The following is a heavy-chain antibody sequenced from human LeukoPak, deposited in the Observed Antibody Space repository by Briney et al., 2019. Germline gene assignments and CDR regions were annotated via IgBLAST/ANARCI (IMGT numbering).Heavy chain of an antibody. J-gene: IGHJ5*02. V-gene: IGHV3-30-3*01. CDR2: ISYDGSNK. D-gene: IGHD3-10*01. CDR3: AKDGGYYYASGSTKLRGFDP. Sequence: GGSLRLSCAASGFTFSGYAMHWVRQAPGKGPEWVAVISYDGSNKYYADSVKGRFTISRDNSKNTLYLQMNSLRAEDTAVYYCAKDGGYYYASGSTKLRGFDPWGQGTLVTVSS. CDR1: GFTFSGYA.